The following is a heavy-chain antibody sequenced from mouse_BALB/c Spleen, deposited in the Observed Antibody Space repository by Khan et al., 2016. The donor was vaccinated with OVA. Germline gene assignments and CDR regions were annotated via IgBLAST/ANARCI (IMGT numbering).Heavy chain of an antibody. CDR1: GFSLTSYG. D-gene: IGHD2-1*01. Sequence: VQLKESGPGLVAPSQSLSIPCTVSGFSLTSYGVHWVRQPPGKGLEWLGVIWAGGSTNYNSALMSRLSISRDNSKSQVFLKMNSLQTDDTAMYYCARVDYGNLYYFDYWGQGTTLTVSS. CDR3: ARVDYGNLYYFDY. J-gene: IGHJ2*01. CDR2: IWAGGST. V-gene: IGHV2-9*02.